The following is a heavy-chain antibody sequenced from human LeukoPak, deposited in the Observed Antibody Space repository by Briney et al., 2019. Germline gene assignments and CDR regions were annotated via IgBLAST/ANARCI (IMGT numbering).Heavy chain of an antibody. D-gene: IGHD4-23*01. CDR2: IYDSRTI. Sequence: SGTLSLTCTVSGGSISSGSHHWGWFRQSPGKGLEWIGSIYDSRTIYYNPSLNSRVTISAVTSKNQFSLQLNSVTAADTAVYYCARHDGRSGGTMGALDSWGQGSLVTVSS. CDR1: GGSISSGSHH. V-gene: IGHV4-39*01. CDR3: ARHDGRSGGTMGALDS. J-gene: IGHJ4*02.